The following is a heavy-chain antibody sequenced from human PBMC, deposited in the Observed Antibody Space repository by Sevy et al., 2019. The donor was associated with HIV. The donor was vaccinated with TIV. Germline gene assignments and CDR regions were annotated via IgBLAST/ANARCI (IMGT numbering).Heavy chain of an antibody. Sequence: GGSLRLSCAASGFTVSSNYMSWVRQAPGKGLEWVSVIYSGGSTYYADSVKGRFTISRDNSKNTLYLQMNSLRAEDTAGYYCARDIGPDSSGYPQDAFDIWGQGTMVTVSS. J-gene: IGHJ3*02. D-gene: IGHD3-22*01. CDR3: ARDIGPDSSGYPQDAFDI. V-gene: IGHV3-53*01. CDR2: IYSGGST. CDR1: GFTVSSNY.